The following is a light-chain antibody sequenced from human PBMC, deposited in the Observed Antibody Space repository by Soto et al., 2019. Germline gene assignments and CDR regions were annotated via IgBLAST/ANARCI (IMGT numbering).Light chain of an antibody. V-gene: IGKV1-9*01. Sequence: IQLTQSPSSLSASVGDRVTIPCRASQGINKFLAWYQQRPGKAPQLLVYGASTLQSGVPSRFSGSGSGTDFTLTISSLQPEDFATYYCQQLTNFRFTFGQGTKLDIK. CDR3: QQLTNFRFT. CDR1: QGINKF. J-gene: IGKJ2*01. CDR2: GAS.